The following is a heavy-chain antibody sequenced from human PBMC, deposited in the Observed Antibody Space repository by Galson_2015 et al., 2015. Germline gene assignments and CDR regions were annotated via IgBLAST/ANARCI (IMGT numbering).Heavy chain of an antibody. CDR2: ISYDGSNK. CDR3: AKVRYSGGWSYFYYGMGV. D-gene: IGHD6-19*01. V-gene: IGHV3-30-3*01. Sequence: SLRLSCAASGFTFSSYAMHWVRQAPGKGLEWVAVISYDGSNKFYANSVKGRFTISRDNSKNTLYLQMNSLRAEDTAVYHCAKVRYSGGWSYFYYGMGVWGQGTTVTVSS. J-gene: IGHJ6*02. CDR1: GFTFSSYA.